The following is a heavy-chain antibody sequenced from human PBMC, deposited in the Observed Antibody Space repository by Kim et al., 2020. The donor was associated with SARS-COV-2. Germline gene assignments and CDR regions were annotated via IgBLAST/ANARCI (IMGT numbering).Heavy chain of an antibody. D-gene: IGHD3-22*01. Sequence: VKGRFTISRDNSKNTLYLQMSSLRAEDTAVYYCAKAPYYYDTSGLGYFDYWGQGTQVTVSS. V-gene: IGHV3-23*01. CDR3: AKAPYYYDTSGLGYFDY. J-gene: IGHJ4*02.